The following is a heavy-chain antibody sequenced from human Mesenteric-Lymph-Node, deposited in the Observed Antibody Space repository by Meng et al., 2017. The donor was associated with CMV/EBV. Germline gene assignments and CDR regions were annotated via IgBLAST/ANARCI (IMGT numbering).Heavy chain of an antibody. D-gene: IGHD5-12*01. CDR2: ISSSGSTI. Sequence: GESLKISCAASGFTFSDYYMSWIRQAPGKGLEWVSYISSSGSTIYYADSVKGRFTISRDNAKNSLYLQMNSLRAEDTAVYYCARESGRLRLSRRYYYYGMDVWGQGTTVTVSS. CDR1: GFTFSDYY. V-gene: IGHV3-11*01. CDR3: ARESGRLRLSRRYYYYGMDV. J-gene: IGHJ6*02.